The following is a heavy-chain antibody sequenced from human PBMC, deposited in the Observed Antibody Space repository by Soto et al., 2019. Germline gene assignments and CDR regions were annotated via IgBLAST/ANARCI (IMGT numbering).Heavy chain of an antibody. Sequence: VQLVESGGGVVRPGRSLRLSCAASGFTFSSYGMHWVRQAPGKGVEWVAVISYDGSNKYYADSVKGRFTISRDNSKNTLYLQMNRQRAEDTAVYYCAKSLYDHTARDYYYYGMDVWGQGTTVTVSS. CDR2: ISYDGSNK. D-gene: IGHD3-3*01. CDR3: AKSLYDHTARDYYYYGMDV. J-gene: IGHJ6*02. CDR1: GFTFSSYG. V-gene: IGHV3-30*18.